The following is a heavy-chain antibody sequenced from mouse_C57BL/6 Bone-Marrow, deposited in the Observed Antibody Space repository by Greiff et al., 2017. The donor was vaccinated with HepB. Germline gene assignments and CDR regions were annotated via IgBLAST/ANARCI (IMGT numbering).Heavy chain of an antibody. CDR1: GFSFTSYG. CDR3: AKNPDYYGSSWYFDV. Sequence: QVQLQQSGPGLVQPSQSLSITCTVPGFSFTSYGVHWVRQSPGKGLEWLGVIWRGGSTDYNAAFMSRLSITKDNSKSQVFFKMNSLQADDTAIYYCAKNPDYYGSSWYFDVWGTGTTVTVSS. CDR2: IWRGGST. J-gene: IGHJ1*03. D-gene: IGHD1-1*01. V-gene: IGHV2-5*01.